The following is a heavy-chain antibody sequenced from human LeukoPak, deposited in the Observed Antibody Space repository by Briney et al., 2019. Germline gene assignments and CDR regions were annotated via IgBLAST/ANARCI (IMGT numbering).Heavy chain of an antibody. Sequence: PGGSLRLSCAASGFTFSSYGMHWVRQAPGKGLEWVAVIWYDGGDKYYADSVKGRFTISRDNSKNTLYLQMNSLRAEDTAVYYCARNYGGSCWFDPWGQGTLVTVSS. CDR2: IWYDGGDK. CDR3: ARNYGGSCWFDP. V-gene: IGHV3-33*01. J-gene: IGHJ5*02. D-gene: IGHD4-23*01. CDR1: GFTFSSYG.